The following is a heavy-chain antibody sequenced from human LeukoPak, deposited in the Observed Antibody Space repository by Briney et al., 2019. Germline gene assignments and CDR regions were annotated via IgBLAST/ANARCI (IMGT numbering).Heavy chain of an antibody. J-gene: IGHJ4*02. CDR1: GGSISSYY. CDR2: IYTSGST. CDR3: ATVAFYGDYVRVYPDY. Sequence: SETLSLTCTVSGGSISSYYWSWIRQPAGKGLEWIGRIYTSGSTNYNPSLKSRVTMSVDTSKNQFSLKLSSVTAADTAVYYCATVAFYGDYVRVYPDYWGQGTLVTVSS. D-gene: IGHD4-17*01. V-gene: IGHV4-4*07.